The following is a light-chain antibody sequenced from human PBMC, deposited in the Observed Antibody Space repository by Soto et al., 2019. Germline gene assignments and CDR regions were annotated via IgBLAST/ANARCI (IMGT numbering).Light chain of an antibody. Sequence: QLTQSPSSLSASVGDRVTITCRASQGIGSYLAWYQQKPGKVPKLLISTASTLQSGVPSRFSGSGSETDFTLTISSLQPEDFATYYCQHLNGYPITFGPGTKVDLK. CDR3: QHLNGYPIT. V-gene: IGKV1-9*01. CDR1: QGIGSY. J-gene: IGKJ3*01. CDR2: TAS.